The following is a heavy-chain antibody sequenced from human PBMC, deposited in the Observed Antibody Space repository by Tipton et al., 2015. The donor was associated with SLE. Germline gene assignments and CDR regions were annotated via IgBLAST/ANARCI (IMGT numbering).Heavy chain of an antibody. CDR3: AKKGSAGTRIKNYFDH. Sequence: RSLRLSCAASGFTFGDYAMHWVRQAPGKGLEWVSGISWNSGTIDYADSVKGRFNIFRDNAKSSLYLQMNSLRAEDAAFCYCAKKGSAGTRIKNYFDHWGQGALVTVSS. V-gene: IGHV3-9*01. J-gene: IGHJ4*02. CDR2: ISWNSGTI. CDR1: GFTFGDYA. D-gene: IGHD6-13*01.